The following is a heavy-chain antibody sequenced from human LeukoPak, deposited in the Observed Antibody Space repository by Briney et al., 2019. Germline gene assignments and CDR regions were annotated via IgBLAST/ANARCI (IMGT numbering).Heavy chain of an antibody. J-gene: IGHJ6*03. CDR2: MNPNSGNT. CDR3: ARAPSWGGNPLGGYSPYYTDV. D-gene: IGHD4-23*01. Sequence: ASVKVSCKASGYTFTNYDINWVRQATGQGLEWMGWMNPNSGNTGYAQKFQGRVTITRNTSISTAYMQLSSLRSEDTAVYYCARAPSWGGNPLGGYSPYYTDVWGKRTTVTVSS. V-gene: IGHV1-8*03. CDR1: GYTFTNYD.